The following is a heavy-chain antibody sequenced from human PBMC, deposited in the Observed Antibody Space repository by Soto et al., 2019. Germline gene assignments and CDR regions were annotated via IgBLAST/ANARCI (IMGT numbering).Heavy chain of an antibody. V-gene: IGHV1-18*01. J-gene: IGHJ4*02. CDR2: INVYNGNT. CDR3: ARDTRWGEDDY. D-gene: IGHD3-16*01. Sequence: QVQLVQSGAEVKKPGASVKVSCKASGYTFTSYGISWVRQAPGQGLEWMGWINVYNGNTNYAQKLQGRVTMTTDTSPSTGYLELRSLRSGGTAVDFWARDTRWGEDDYWGQGTLVTVSS. CDR1: GYTFTSYG.